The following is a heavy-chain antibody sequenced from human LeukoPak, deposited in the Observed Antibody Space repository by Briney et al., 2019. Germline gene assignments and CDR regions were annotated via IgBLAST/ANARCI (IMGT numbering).Heavy chain of an antibody. V-gene: IGHV5-51*01. CDR3: ARRISSWYFDY. CDR1: GYSFSTYW. Sequence: GESLKISCKGSGYSFSTYWIGWVRQMPGKGLEWMGIIYPGDSDTRYSPSFRGQVTISVGKSISTAYLQWSSLEASDTAMYYCARRISSWYFDYWGQGTLVTVSS. D-gene: IGHD6-13*01. J-gene: IGHJ4*02. CDR2: IYPGDSDT.